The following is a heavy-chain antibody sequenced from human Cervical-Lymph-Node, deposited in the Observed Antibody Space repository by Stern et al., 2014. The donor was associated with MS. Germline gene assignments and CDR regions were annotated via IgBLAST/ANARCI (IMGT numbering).Heavy chain of an antibody. CDR3: VRHQGGLAAS. Sequence: QVQLVQSGAEVRKPGSSVKVSCKASGDAFFNLYIDWVRQAPGQGPEWLGGIPPLFGTANYAQRFQGRITFTADESTSTTYMELTGLTSEDTAIYYCVRHQGGLAASWGQGTLVTVSS. CDR1: GDAFFNLY. J-gene: IGHJ5*02. CDR2: IPPLFGTA. V-gene: IGHV1-69*01. D-gene: IGHD6-13*01.